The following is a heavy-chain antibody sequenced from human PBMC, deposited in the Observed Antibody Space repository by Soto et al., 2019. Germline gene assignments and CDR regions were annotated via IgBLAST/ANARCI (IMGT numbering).Heavy chain of an antibody. CDR2: ISYTGST. CDR3: ARDVHSGYGEWSFDY. J-gene: IGHJ4*02. Sequence: PSETLSLTCTVSTGSLSGYYWSWIRQPPGKGLEWIAYISYTGSTNYNPSLKRRVTISIDTSKNQSKNQFSLKLNSVTAADTAVYYCARDVHSGYGEWSFDYWGQGTLVT. D-gene: IGHD5-12*01. CDR1: TGSLSGYY. V-gene: IGHV4-59*01.